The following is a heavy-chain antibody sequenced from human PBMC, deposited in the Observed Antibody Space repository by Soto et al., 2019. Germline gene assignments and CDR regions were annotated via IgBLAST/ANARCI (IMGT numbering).Heavy chain of an antibody. CDR3: ARTAAAGKYYYGMDV. Sequence: GESLKISCKGSGYSFTSYWIGWVRQVPGKGLEWMGIIYTGDSDTRYSPTFQGQVTISADKSISTAYLQWSSLKASDTAMYYCARTAAAGKYYYGMDVWGQGTTVTVSS. J-gene: IGHJ6*02. D-gene: IGHD6-13*01. CDR2: IYTGDSDT. V-gene: IGHV5-51*01. CDR1: GYSFTSYW.